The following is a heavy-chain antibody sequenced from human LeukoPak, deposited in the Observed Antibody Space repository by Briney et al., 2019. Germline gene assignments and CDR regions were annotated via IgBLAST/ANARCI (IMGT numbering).Heavy chain of an antibody. CDR2: ISYIGNNK. CDR1: GFTFNNYA. Sequence: PGGSLRLSCAASGFTFNNYAIHWVRQAPGKGREWVAVISYIGNNKYYADSVKGRFTISRDNSKNTLYLQMNSLRAEDTAVYYCARDLSIAAADYYFDYWGQGTLVTVSS. V-gene: IGHV3-30-3*01. CDR3: ARDLSIAAADYYFDY. J-gene: IGHJ4*02. D-gene: IGHD6-13*01.